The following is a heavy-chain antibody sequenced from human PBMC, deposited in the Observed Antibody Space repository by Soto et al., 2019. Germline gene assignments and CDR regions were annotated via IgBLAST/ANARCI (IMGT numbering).Heavy chain of an antibody. J-gene: IGHJ6*02. CDR1: GGSLSSGDYY. D-gene: IGHD3-3*01. V-gene: IGHV4-30-4*01. CDR2: IYYSGST. Sequence: QVQLQESGPGLVKPSQTLSLTCSVAGGSLSSGDYYWGWIRQPPGKGLEWIGYIYYSGSTYYNPSLKSRIIISVDTSKSQFALKLRSVTAADTAIYYCARARGAIFGLVSNYYYGMDVWGQGTTFTVSS. CDR3: ARARGAIFGLVSNYYYGMDV.